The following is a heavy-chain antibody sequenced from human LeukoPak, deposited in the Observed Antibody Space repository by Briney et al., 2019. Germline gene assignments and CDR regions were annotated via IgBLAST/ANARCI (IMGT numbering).Heavy chain of an antibody. CDR3: ARSKAGGY. J-gene: IGHJ4*02. CDR1: GFTFNKYW. V-gene: IGHV3-7*01. Sequence: GGSLRLSCAASGFTFNKYWVTWVRQAPGKGLEWVANVNQDGTEKYYVDSVKGRFNTSRDNAKNSLYLHMNSLRAEDTAVYYCARSKAGGYWGQGTLVIVST. CDR2: VNQDGTEK. D-gene: IGHD3-10*01.